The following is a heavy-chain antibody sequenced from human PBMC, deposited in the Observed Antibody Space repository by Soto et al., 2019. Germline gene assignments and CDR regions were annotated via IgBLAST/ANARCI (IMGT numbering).Heavy chain of an antibody. J-gene: IGHJ4*01. CDR1: GGSVSSGSYY. V-gene: IGHV4-61*01. CDR3: GRSSVVTVDSRGVYDG. CDR2: IYYSGST. Sequence: WKPLALTCTVSGGSVSSGSYYWSWIRQPPGKGLEWIGYIYYSGSTNYNPSLKSRVTISVDTSKNQFSLKLSSVTAADTAVYYCGRSSVVTVDSRGVYDGCGHGTLVTVYS. D-gene: IGHD3-22*01.